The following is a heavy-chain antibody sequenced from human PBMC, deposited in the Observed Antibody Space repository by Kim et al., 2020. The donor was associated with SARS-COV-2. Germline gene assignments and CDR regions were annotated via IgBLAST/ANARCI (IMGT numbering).Heavy chain of an antibody. CDR3: AGVRYSSLKLYYFDY. V-gene: IGHV3-53*04. D-gene: IGHD6-13*01. J-gene: IGHJ4*02. Sequence: ESVNDRFTISRHNSKNTLYVQRNSLNAEDTAVYYCAGVRYSSLKLYYFDYWGQGTLVTVSS.